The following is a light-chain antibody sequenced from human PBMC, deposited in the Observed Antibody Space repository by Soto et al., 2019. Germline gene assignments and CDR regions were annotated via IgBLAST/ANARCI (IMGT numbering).Light chain of an antibody. CDR3: QQRSVWPWT. Sequence: ETVLTQSPATLSLSPGERATLSCRASQTVSSYLLWYQQKPGQAPRLLIYDASTRASGAPARFSGSGSGTDFTLTISSLEPEDFAVFYCQQRSVWPWTFGQGTKVDIK. CDR1: QTVSSY. J-gene: IGKJ1*01. V-gene: IGKV3-11*01. CDR2: DAS.